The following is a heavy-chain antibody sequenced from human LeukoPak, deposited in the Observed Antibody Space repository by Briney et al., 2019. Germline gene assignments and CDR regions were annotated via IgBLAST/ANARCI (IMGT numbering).Heavy chain of an antibody. V-gene: IGHV4-59*08. CDR1: GGSISSYY. CDR3: ARYCTSGSCHDY. J-gene: IGHJ4*02. Sequence: SETLSLTCTVSGGSISSYYWSWIRQPPGKGLEWIGYISNSGSTGYNPSLKSRVTISVDTSKNHFSLKLSSVTAADTAVYYCARYCTSGSCHDYWGQGTLVTVSS. D-gene: IGHD2-15*01. CDR2: ISNSGST.